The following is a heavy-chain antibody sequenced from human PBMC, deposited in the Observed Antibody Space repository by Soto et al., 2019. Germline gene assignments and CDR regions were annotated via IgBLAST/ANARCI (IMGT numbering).Heavy chain of an antibody. D-gene: IGHD1-7*01. J-gene: IGHJ4*02. CDR1: GFTFTSSA. Sequence: GASVKVSCKASGFTFTSSAVQWVRQARGQRLEWIGWIVVGSGNTNYAQKFQERVTITRDMSTSTAYMELSSLRSEDTAVYYCAAFATLIWNYAGLSPGSYDYWGQGSLVTGSS. CDR2: IVVGSGNT. V-gene: IGHV1-58*01. CDR3: AAFATLIWNYAGLSPGSYDY.